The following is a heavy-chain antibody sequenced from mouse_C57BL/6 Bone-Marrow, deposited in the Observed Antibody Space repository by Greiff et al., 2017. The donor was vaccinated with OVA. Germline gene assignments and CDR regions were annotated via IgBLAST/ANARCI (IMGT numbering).Heavy chain of an antibody. D-gene: IGHD1-1*01. CDR1: GFNIKDDY. J-gene: IGHJ3*01. Sequence: VQLKQSGAELVRPGASVKLSCTASGFNIKDDYMHWVKQRPEQGLEWIGWIDPENGDTEYASKFQGKATITADTSSNTAYLQLGSLTSEDTAVYYCTTDYYGSSLFAYWGQGTLVTVSA. CDR3: TTDYYGSSLFAY. V-gene: IGHV14-4*01. CDR2: IDPENGDT.